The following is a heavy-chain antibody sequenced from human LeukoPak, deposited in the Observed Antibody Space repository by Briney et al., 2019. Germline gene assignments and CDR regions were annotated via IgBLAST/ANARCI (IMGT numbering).Heavy chain of an antibody. J-gene: IGHJ4*02. V-gene: IGHV3-30-3*01. CDR3: ARVKIAAAGNDY. CDR1: GFTFSSYA. D-gene: IGHD6-13*01. Sequence: PGGSLRLSSAASGFTFSSYAMHWVRQAPGKGLEWVAVISYDGSNKYYADSVKGRFTISRDNSKNTLYLQMNSLRAEDTAVYYCARVKIAAAGNDYWGQGTLVTVSS. CDR2: ISYDGSNK.